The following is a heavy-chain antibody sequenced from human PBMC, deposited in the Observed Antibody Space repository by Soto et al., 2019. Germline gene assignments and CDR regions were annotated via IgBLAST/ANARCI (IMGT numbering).Heavy chain of an antibody. D-gene: IGHD6-6*01. Sequence: PSETLSLTCAVYGGSFSGYYWSWIRQPPGKGLEWIGEINHSGSTNYNPSLKSRVTISVDTSKNQFSLKLSSVTAADTAVYYCARGREYSSSFGYYYYGMHVWGQGTTVTVSS. J-gene: IGHJ6*02. V-gene: IGHV4-34*01. CDR1: GGSFSGYY. CDR3: ARGREYSSSFGYYYYGMHV. CDR2: INHSGST.